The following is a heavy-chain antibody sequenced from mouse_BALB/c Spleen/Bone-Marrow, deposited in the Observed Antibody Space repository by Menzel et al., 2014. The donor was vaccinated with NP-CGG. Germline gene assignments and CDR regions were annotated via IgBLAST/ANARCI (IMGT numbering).Heavy chain of an antibody. CDR2: IYPDSGET. Sequence: VQREESGPELARPGASVKLSCKASGYTFTDYIMNWVKKRHGKGLEWIGMIYPDSGETNYNQKFMGKATLTADRSSSTVYMVENSLTSYDHAVYYCGRGNCDSSDGMDYWGQGTSVTVSA. J-gene: IGHJ4*01. CDR3: GRGNCDSSDGMDY. V-gene: IGHV1-11*01. D-gene: IGHD1-1*01. CDR1: GYTFTDYI.